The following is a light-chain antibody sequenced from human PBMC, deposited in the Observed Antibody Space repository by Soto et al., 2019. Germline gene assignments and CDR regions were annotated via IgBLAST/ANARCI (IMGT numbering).Light chain of an antibody. CDR1: QSISSW. Sequence: DIQMTQSPSTLSASVGDRVTITCRASQSISSWLAWYQQKPGKAPKLLIYKASSLESGVPTRCSGSGSGTEFTLTISSLQPDDFATYYYQKYNSWYTFGQGTKLEIK. V-gene: IGKV1-5*03. CDR2: KAS. J-gene: IGKJ2*01. CDR3: QKYNSWYT.